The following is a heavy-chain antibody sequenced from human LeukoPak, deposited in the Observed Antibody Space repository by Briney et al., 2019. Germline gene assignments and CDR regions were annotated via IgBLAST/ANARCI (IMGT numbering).Heavy chain of an antibody. CDR2: IREDGSDK. J-gene: IGHJ5*01. Sequence: GGSLRLSCAASGFTFSTYWMSWGRQAPGKGLEWVANIREDGSDKYYVDSVKGRFTISRDSAKNSLYLQMNNLRSEDTAVYYCARYLHDNGAFDSWGQGTLVTVSS. V-gene: IGHV3-7*05. CDR1: GFTFSTYW. D-gene: IGHD2-8*01. CDR3: ARYLHDNGAFDS.